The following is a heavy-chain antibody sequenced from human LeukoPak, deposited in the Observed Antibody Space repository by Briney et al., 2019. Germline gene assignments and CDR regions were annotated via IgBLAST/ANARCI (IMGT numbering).Heavy chain of an antibody. J-gene: IGHJ5*02. CDR3: AKEYSSSWSNWFDP. V-gene: IGHV3-23*01. D-gene: IGHD6-13*01. CDR1: GFTFSSYS. Sequence: GGSLRLSCAASGFTFSSYSMNWVRQAPGKGLEWVSAISGSGGSTYYADSVKGRFTISRDNSKNTLYLQMNSLRAEDTAVYYCAKEYSSSWSNWFDPWGQGTLVTVSS. CDR2: ISGSGGST.